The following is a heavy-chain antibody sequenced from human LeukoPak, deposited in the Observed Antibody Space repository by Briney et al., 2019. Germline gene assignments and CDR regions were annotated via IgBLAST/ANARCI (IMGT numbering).Heavy chain of an antibody. CDR2: VYYNGGT. J-gene: IGHJ4*02. CDR3: ARISGDNSLDY. V-gene: IGHV4-59*08. CDR1: GGSLNYYY. D-gene: IGHD7-27*01. Sequence: PSETLSLTCTVSGGSLNYYYWSWIRQPPGKGLEWIGYVYYNGGTNYTPSLKSRVTISVDTSKNQFTLKMSSVTATDTAIYYCARISGDNSLDYWGQGALVAVSS.